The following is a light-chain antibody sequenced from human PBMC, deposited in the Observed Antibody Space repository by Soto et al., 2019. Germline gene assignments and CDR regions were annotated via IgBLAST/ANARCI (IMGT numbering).Light chain of an antibody. CDR3: QQYDILPFT. CDR2: DAS. CDR1: QDITRN. Sequence: DIQMTQSPSSLSASVGDRVTITCQASQDITRNLNWYQQKAGKAPKLLIYDASDLGPGVPSRFSGGGSGTDFTFTITSLEPEDIATYYCQQYDILPFTFGQGTRLEIK. V-gene: IGKV1-33*01. J-gene: IGKJ5*01.